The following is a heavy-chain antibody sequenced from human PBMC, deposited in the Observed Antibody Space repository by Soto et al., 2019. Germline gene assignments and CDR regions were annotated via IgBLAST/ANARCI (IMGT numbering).Heavy chain of an antibody. CDR3: ARNRGNPTLQVYYYYGMDV. V-gene: IGHV3-21*01. CDR2: ISSSSSYI. J-gene: IGHJ6*02. Sequence: EVQLVESGGGLVKPGGSLRLSCAASGFTFSSYSMNWVRQAPGKGLEWVSSISSSSSYIYYADSVKGRCTISRDNAKNSRYLQMNSLRAEDTAVYYCARNRGNPTLQVYYYYGMDVWGQGTTVTVSS. D-gene: IGHD1-1*01. CDR1: GFTFSSYS.